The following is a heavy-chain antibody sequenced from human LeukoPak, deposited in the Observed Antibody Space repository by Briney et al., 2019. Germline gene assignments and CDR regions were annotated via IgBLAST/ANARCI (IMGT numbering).Heavy chain of an antibody. CDR3: ARDGGDLLRVDY. Sequence: GASVNVSCKASGYTFSSFGFMWVRQAPGQGLDWMGWISVYNGDTRYAQKFQGRVTMTTDTSTSTAYMGLRSLTSDDTAVCYCARDGGDLLRVDYWGQGTQVTVSS. CDR2: ISVYNGDT. D-gene: IGHD1-26*01. CDR1: GYTFSSFG. V-gene: IGHV1-18*04. J-gene: IGHJ4*02.